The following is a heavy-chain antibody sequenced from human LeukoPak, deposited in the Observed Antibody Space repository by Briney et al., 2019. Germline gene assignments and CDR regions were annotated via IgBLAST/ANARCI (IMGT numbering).Heavy chain of an antibody. D-gene: IGHD4-11*01. CDR2: IYYSGST. J-gene: IGHJ4*02. V-gene: IGHV4-59*08. CDR1: GGSISSYY. Sequence: SETLSLTCTVSGGSISSYYWSWIRQPPGKGLEWIGYIYYSGSTYYNPSLKSRVTISVDTSKNQFSLKLSSVTAADTAVYYCARQNSNYPLDWGQGTLVTVSS. CDR3: ARQNSNYPLD.